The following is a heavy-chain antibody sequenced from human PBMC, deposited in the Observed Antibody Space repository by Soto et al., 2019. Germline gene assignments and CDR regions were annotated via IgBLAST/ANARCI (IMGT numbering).Heavy chain of an antibody. CDR1: GFDFSSYG. D-gene: IGHD1-26*01. Sequence: QMQLVESGGGVVQPGTSLRLSCAASGFDFSSYGMHWVRQTPGKGLEWVAVLGFDGGGRYYADSVKGRFTISRVNSKKMLYLQMDSLRAGDTALYYCAREPVGPDYAMDVWGQGTTVTVSS. CDR3: AREPVGPDYAMDV. CDR2: LGFDGGGR. J-gene: IGHJ6*02. V-gene: IGHV3-33*01.